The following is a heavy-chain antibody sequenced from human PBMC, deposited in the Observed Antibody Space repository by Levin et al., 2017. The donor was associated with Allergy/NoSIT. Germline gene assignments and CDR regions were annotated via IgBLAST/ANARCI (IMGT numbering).Heavy chain of an antibody. V-gene: IGHV3-30*18. Sequence: GESLKISCAASGFTFSSYGMHWVRQAPGKGLEWVAVISYDGSNKYYADSVKGRFTISRDNSKNTLYLQMNSLRAEDTAVYYCAKDLPYGSGSDDRDYWGQGTLVTVSS. CDR1: GFTFSSYG. CDR3: AKDLPYGSGSDDRDY. CDR2: ISYDGSNK. D-gene: IGHD3-10*01. J-gene: IGHJ4*02.